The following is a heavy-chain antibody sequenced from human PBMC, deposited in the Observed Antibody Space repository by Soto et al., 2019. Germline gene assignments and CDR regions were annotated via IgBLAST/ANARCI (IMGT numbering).Heavy chain of an antibody. Sequence: QVQLVQSGAEVKKPGASVKVSCKASGYTFNFYGITWVRQAPGQGLEWMGWISGFNGNTNYAADLQGRVTMTTDTSTTTAYMDLTGLRSDDTAVYYCARIGVSSGHESPDFDSWGQGTLVTVTS. J-gene: IGHJ4*02. CDR3: ARIGVSSGHESPDFDS. V-gene: IGHV1-18*01. CDR2: ISGFNGNT. D-gene: IGHD3-16*01. CDR1: GYTFNFYG.